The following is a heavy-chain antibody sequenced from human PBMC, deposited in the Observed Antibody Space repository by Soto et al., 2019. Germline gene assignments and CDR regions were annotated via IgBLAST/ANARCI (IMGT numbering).Heavy chain of an antibody. CDR2: ISGRGDRT. J-gene: IGHJ4*02. V-gene: IGHV3-23*01. CDR1: GFTFRDYG. D-gene: IGHD2-21*01. CDR3: AKDVFADSKPFDY. Sequence: EEQLLESGGGLVQPGGSLRLSCAVSGFTFRDYGMSWVRQAPGQGLEWVSAISGRGDRTYYADSVKGRFTISRDNSKITLYLQMNTLRAEDTAIYFCAKDVFADSKPFDYWGQGTLVTVSS.